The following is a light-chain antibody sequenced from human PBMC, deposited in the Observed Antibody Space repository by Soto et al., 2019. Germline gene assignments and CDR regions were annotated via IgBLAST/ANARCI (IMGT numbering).Light chain of an antibody. Sequence: QSPSIISLSPAERSSLSCMASQSVSSNLAWYQQKPGQAPRLLIYSASTRDTGIPARFSGSGSGTEFTLTISSLQPEDVATYYCQHYLSYPWTCGQGTKVDIK. CDR1: QSVSSN. J-gene: IGKJ1*01. CDR2: SAS. CDR3: QHYLSYPWT. V-gene: IGKV3-15*01.